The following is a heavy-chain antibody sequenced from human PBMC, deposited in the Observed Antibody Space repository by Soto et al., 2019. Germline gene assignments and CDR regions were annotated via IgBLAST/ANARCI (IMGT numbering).Heavy chain of an antibody. CDR1: WYSFSSSW. D-gene: IGHD3-10*01. CDR2: IFPGDSDT. CDR3: ARHTKFSSASLRFDP. J-gene: IGHJ5*01. Sequence: GALEISCKGFWYSFSSSWIARVRPMPGKGLEWMGIIFPGDSDTRYSPSFQGQVTISADKSISTAYLQWNSLKASDTAMYYCARHTKFSSASLRFDPWGQGTLVTVSS. V-gene: IGHV5-51*01.